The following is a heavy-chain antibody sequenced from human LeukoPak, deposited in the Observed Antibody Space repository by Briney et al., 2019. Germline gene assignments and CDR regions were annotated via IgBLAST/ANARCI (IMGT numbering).Heavy chain of an antibody. Sequence: SETLSLNCTVYSGSVSSGSYYWSWLRQSPGKGLEWIGYIYYSGSTNYIPSLMSRVTISVDTSKYQFSLKLSSVTAADTAVYYCARKENFYYYFDYWGQGTLVTVSS. D-gene: IGHD3-3*01. CDR1: SGSVSSGSYY. J-gene: IGHJ4*02. V-gene: IGHV4-61*01. CDR2: IYYSGST. CDR3: ARKENFYYYFDY.